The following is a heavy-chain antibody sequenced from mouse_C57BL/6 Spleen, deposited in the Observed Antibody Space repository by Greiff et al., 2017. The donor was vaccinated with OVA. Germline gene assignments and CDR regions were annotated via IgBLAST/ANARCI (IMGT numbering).Heavy chain of an antibody. D-gene: IGHD2-2*01. J-gene: IGHJ4*01. CDR1: GYTFTSYG. CDR3: ARRGIYYGYDDYAMDY. CDR2: IYPRSGNT. V-gene: IGHV1-81*01. Sequence: VKLMESGAELARPGASVKLSCKASGYTFTSYGISWVKQRTGQGLEWIGEIYPRSGNTYYTEKFKGKATLTADKSSSTAYMELRSLTSEDSAVYFCARRGIYYGYDDYAMDYWGQGTSVTVSS.